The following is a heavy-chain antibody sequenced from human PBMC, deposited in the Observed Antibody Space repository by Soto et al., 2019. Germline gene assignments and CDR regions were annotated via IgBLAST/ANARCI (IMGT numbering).Heavy chain of an antibody. CDR2: IKEDGSEK. Sequence: EVQLVGSGGGLVQPGGSLRLSCAASGFTFSTYWMSWVRQAPGKGLEWVANIKEDGSEKYYVDSVEGRFTISRDNAKISLHLQMTILRAEDTPLYYCARGWGYFDSSGFPYLYAMDVWGQGTTVTVSS. CDR3: ARGWGYFDSSGFPYLYAMDV. J-gene: IGHJ6*02. D-gene: IGHD3-22*01. CDR1: GFTFSTYW. V-gene: IGHV3-7*01.